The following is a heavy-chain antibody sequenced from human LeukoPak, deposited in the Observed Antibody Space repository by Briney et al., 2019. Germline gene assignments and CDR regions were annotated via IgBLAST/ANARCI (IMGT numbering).Heavy chain of an antibody. J-gene: IGHJ4*02. V-gene: IGHV3-74*01. D-gene: IGHD3-10*01. CDR1: GFILSRYW. CDR2: ISSDGSNT. CDR3: AREGYGSGSYPQDS. Sequence: GSLRPSCAASGFILSRYWMHWVRQVPGKGLGWVSYISSDGSNTSYADSVKGRFTISRDNAKNTVYLQMSSLRAEDTAVYYCAREGYGSGSYPQDSWGQGTLVTVSS.